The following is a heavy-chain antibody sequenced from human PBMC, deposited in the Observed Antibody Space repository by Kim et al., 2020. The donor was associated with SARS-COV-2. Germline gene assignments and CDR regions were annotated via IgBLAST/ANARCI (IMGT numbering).Heavy chain of an antibody. V-gene: IGHV1-2*04. CDR2: INPDSGGT. Sequence: ASVKVSCKASGYTFTGYYMHWVRQAPGQGLEWMGWINPDSGGTNYAQKFQGWGTMTRDTSISTAYMEMIRLRSDDTAVYYWARGGRSGIAVAIDAFDIWGQGTMVTVSP. D-gene: IGHD6-19*01. CDR3: ARGGRSGIAVAIDAFDI. CDR1: GYTFTGYY. J-gene: IGHJ3*02.